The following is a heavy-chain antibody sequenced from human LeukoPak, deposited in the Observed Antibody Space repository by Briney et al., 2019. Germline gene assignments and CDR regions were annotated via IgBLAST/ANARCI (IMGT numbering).Heavy chain of an antibody. CDR2: IYYSGST. Sequence: SQTLSLTCTVSGGSISSGDYYWRWIRQPPGKGLEWIGYIYYSGSTHYNPSLKSRVTISVDTSKNQFSLKLSSVTAADTAVYYCAREGYYYDSSGYDYWGQGTLVTVSS. V-gene: IGHV4-30-4*08. J-gene: IGHJ4*02. CDR3: AREGYYYDSSGYDY. D-gene: IGHD3-22*01. CDR1: GGSISSGDYY.